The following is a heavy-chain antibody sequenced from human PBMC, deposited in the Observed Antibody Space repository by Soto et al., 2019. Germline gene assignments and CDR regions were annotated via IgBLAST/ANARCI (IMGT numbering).Heavy chain of an antibody. J-gene: IGHJ4*02. Sequence: EVQLVESGGGLVQPGGSLRLSCAASGFTFSSYYMHWVRQAPGNGLVWISRITTDGSFSSYADSVKGRFTISRDNARNTLFLQMNSLSDDDTGVYYCARGFYGDPPALDYWGQGTLVSVPS. V-gene: IGHV3-74*01. D-gene: IGHD4-17*01. CDR2: ITTDGSFS. CDR3: ARGFYGDPPALDY. CDR1: GFTFSSYY.